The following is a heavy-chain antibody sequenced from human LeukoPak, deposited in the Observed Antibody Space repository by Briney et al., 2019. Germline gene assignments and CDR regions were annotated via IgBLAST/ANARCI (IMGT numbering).Heavy chain of an antibody. Sequence: KPSETLSLTCTVSGYSISSGYYWGWIRQPPGKGLEWIGSIYHSGSTYYNPSLKSRVTISVDTSRNQFSLKLSSVTAADTAVYYCAKSNGYGLVDIWGQGTMVTVSS. V-gene: IGHV4-38-2*02. J-gene: IGHJ3*02. D-gene: IGHD3-10*01. CDR1: GYSISSGYY. CDR3: AKSNGYGLVDI. CDR2: IYHSGST.